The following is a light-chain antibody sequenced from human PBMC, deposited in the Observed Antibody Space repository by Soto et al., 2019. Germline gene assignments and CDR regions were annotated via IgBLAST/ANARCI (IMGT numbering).Light chain of an antibody. J-gene: IGKJ2*01. V-gene: IGKV3-20*01. CDR3: QQYGTSPHT. Sequence: EIVLTQSPGTLSLSPGERATLSCRASQSVNSNYLAWYQQKPGQVPRPLIYGASIRAAGVPDRLSGSGSGSDFTLTICSLEPEDYAMYYCQQYGTSPHTFGQGTKLEIK. CDR2: GAS. CDR1: QSVNSNY.